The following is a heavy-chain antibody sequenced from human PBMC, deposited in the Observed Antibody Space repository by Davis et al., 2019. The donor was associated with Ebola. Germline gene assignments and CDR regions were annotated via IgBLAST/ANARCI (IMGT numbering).Heavy chain of an antibody. J-gene: IGHJ4*02. D-gene: IGHD3-10*01. V-gene: IGHV3-74*01. CDR1: GFTFNKYW. Sequence: GESLKISCTASGFTFNKYWMHWVRLAPEKGLVWVSHITSDGRITRYADSVKGRFTISRDNAQNTLFLQMNSLRAEDSAVYYCARDGENYSDLDYWGQGTLVTVSS. CDR2: ITSDGRIT. CDR3: ARDGENYSDLDY.